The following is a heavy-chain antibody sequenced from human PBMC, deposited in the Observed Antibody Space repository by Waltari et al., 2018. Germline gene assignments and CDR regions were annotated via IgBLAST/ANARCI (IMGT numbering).Heavy chain of an antibody. CDR1: GFTFSNSW. CDR2: IKQDGGEK. V-gene: IGHV3-7*04. D-gene: IGHD2-21*02. CDR3: ARGVTTGEC. Sequence: EVQLVESGGGLVQPGGSLRLSCSGSGFTFSNSWMSWVRQAPGKGLEWVSRIKQDGGEKYYVDSMKCRFTIARDNDNNSLFLQMDSLRVEDTAVYYCARGVTTGECWGQGALVTVSS. J-gene: IGHJ4*02.